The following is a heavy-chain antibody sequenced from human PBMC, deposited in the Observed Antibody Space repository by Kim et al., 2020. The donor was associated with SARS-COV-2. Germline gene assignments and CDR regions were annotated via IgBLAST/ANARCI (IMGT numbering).Heavy chain of an antibody. CDR2: IYYSGST. J-gene: IGHJ4*02. CDR1: GGSISSGGYY. CDR3: ARGSPGYFDY. V-gene: IGHV4-31*03. Sequence: SETLSLTCTVSGGSISSGGYYWSWIRQHPGKGLEWIGYIYYSGSTYYNPSLKSRVTISVDTSKNQFSLKLSSVTAADTAVYYCARGSPGYFDYWGQGTLVTVSS.